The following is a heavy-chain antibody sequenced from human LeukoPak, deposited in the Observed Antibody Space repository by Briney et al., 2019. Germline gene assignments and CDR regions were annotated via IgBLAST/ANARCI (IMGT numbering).Heavy chain of an antibody. CDR2: IYHSGST. J-gene: IGHJ3*02. D-gene: IGHD2-8*01. Sequence: SETLSLTCAVSGGSISSSNWWSWVRQPPGKGLEWIGEIYHSGSTNYNPSLKSRVTISVDKSKNQFSLTLSSVTAADTAVYYCARDTNLRDSFDIWGQGTMVTVSS. V-gene: IGHV4-4*02. CDR3: ARDTNLRDSFDI. CDR1: GGSISSSNW.